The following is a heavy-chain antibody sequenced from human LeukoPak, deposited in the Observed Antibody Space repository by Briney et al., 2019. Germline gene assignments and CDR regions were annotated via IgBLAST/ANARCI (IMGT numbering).Heavy chain of an antibody. CDR3: ARHGGVGRYKYYYDSSGLLPLDI. CDR1: GGSISSSSYY. J-gene: IGHJ3*02. V-gene: IGHV4-39*01. CDR2: IYYSGST. Sequence: SETLSLTCTVSGGSISSSSYYWGWIRQPPGKGLEWIGNIYYSGSTNYNPSLKSRVTISVDTSKNQFSLKLSSVTAADTAVYYCARHGGVGRYKYYYDSSGLLPLDIWGQGTMVTVSS. D-gene: IGHD3-22*01.